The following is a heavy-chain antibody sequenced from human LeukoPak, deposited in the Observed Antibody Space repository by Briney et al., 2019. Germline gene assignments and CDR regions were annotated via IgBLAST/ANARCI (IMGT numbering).Heavy chain of an antibody. D-gene: IGHD3-22*01. CDR2: IYSGGST. CDR3: ARDYYDSSGAGSL. Sequence: GGSLRLFCAAAGFTDSSNYMIWVRQARVSCLDSVSVIYSGGSTYYADSVKGRFTISRDNSKNTLYLQMNSLRAEDTAVYYCARDYYDSSGAGSLWGQGTLVTVSS. CDR1: GFTDSSNY. J-gene: IGHJ4*02. V-gene: IGHV3-66*02.